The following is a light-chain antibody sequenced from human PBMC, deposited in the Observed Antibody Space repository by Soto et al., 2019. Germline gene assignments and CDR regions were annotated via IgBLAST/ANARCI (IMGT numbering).Light chain of an antibody. CDR2: DAS. V-gene: IGKV1-5*01. J-gene: IGKJ2*01. Sequence: DIQMTQSPSTLSASVGDRVTITCRASQSISGWLAWFQQKPGKAPKLLIYDASTLESGFPSRFSVRGSVTQSTLTISSLQPDDFATYFCQQYSSYSLYTFGQGTKLEI. CDR1: QSISGW. CDR3: QQYSSYSLYT.